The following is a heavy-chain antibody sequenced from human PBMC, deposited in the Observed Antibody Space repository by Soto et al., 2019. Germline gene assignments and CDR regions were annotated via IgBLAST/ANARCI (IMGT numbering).Heavy chain of an antibody. CDR1: GFTFDDYT. D-gene: IGHD6-6*01. Sequence: GGSLRLSCAASGFTFDDYTMHWVRQAPGKGLEWVSLISWDGGSTYYADSVKGRFTISRDNSKNSLYLQMNSLRTEDTALYYCAKDIRSSSELAVWDYYYYGMDVWGQGTTVTVSS. CDR3: AKDIRSSSELAVWDYYYYGMDV. J-gene: IGHJ6*02. V-gene: IGHV3-43*01. CDR2: ISWDGGST.